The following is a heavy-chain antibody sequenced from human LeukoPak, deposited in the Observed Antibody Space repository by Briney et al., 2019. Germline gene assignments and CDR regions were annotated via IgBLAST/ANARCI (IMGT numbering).Heavy chain of an antibody. CDR1: GFTFSSYA. Sequence: PGRSLRLSCAASGFTFSSYAMHWVRQAPGKGLEWVAVISYDGSNKYYADSVKGRFTISRDNSKNTLYLQMNSLGAEDTAVYYCARCQIAAAGTGAFDVWGQGTMVTVSS. J-gene: IGHJ3*01. V-gene: IGHV3-30*07. D-gene: IGHD6-13*01. CDR2: ISYDGSNK. CDR3: ARCQIAAAGTGAFDV.